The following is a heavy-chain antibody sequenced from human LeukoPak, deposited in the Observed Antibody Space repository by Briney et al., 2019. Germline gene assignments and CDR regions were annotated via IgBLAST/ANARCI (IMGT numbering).Heavy chain of an antibody. J-gene: IGHJ4*02. CDR3: ARGLAAAAN. Sequence: GGSLRLSCAASGFTFADYTMHWVRQVPGKGLEWVSTINWNGRSVGYADSVRGRFTISRDNAKNSVFLQMNSLRAEDTAVYYCARGLAAAANWGQGTLVTVSS. CDR1: GFTFADYT. D-gene: IGHD6-13*01. V-gene: IGHV3-20*04. CDR2: INWNGRSV.